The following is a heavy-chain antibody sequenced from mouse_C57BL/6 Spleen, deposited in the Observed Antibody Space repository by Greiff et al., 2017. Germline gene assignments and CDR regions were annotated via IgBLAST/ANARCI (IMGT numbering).Heavy chain of an antibody. V-gene: IGHV5-16*01. CDR1: GFTFSDYY. CDR3: AREGDYYGSSSWCAY. J-gene: IGHJ3*01. CDR2: INYDGSST. Sequence: EVKLMESEGGLVQPGSSMKLSCTASGFTFSDYYMSWVRQVPEKGLEWVANINYDGSSTYYLDSLKSRFIISRDTAKNILYLQMSSLKSEDTATYYCAREGDYYGSSSWCAYWGQGTLVTVSA. D-gene: IGHD1-1*01.